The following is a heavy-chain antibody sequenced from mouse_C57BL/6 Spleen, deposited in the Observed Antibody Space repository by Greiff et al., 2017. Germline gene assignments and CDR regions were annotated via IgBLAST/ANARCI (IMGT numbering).Heavy chain of an antibody. Sequence: EVQLQESGPCLLKPSQSLSLTCSFTGYSITSGYYWNWVRQFPGNKLEWMGYISYDGSNNYNPSLKNRISITRDTSKNQFFLKLNSVTTEDTATYYCARVYDYAMDYWGQGTSVTVSS. CDR3: ARVYDYAMDY. CDR2: ISYDGSN. D-gene: IGHD2-3*01. J-gene: IGHJ4*01. V-gene: IGHV3-6*01. CDR1: GYSITSGYY.